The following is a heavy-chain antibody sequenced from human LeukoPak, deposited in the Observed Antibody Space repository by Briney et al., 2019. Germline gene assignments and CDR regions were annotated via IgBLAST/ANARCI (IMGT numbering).Heavy chain of an antibody. V-gene: IGHV3-33*01. D-gene: IGHD3-22*01. Sequence: AGSLRLSCAASGFTFSSYGMHWIRQAPGKGLEWVAVIWYDGSNNYYADSVKGRFTISRDNSKNTLYLQMNSLRAEDTAVYYCARDPPYYYDSSGTLDYWGQGTLVTVSS. CDR1: GFTFSSYG. CDR2: IWYDGSNN. J-gene: IGHJ4*02. CDR3: ARDPPYYYDSSGTLDY.